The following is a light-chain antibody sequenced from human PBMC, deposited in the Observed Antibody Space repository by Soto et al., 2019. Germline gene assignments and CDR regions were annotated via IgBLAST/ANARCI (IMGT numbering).Light chain of an antibody. Sequence: DIVMTQSPDSLAVSLGERATINCKSSQSVLNTSYNKNYLAWYQQKPGHPPKVLIYWASTREAGVPHRFSGNRSLPDFTLTISYLQAEDVAVYYCQQSYSSPLTFGRRTKV. CDR1: QSVLNTSYNKNY. V-gene: IGKV4-1*01. CDR3: QQSYSSPLT. J-gene: IGKJ4*01. CDR2: WAS.